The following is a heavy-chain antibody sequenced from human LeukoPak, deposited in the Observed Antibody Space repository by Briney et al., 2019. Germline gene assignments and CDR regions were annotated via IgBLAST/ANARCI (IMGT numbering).Heavy chain of an antibody. Sequence: PGGSLRLSCAASGFTFSSYEMNWVRQAPGKGLEWVSFISISGSTIYYADSVKGRFTISRDNAKNSLYLQMNSLRAEDTAVYYCAREGPEMATPDAFDIWGQGTMVTVSS. CDR1: GFTFSSYE. CDR2: ISISGSTI. J-gene: IGHJ3*02. V-gene: IGHV3-48*03. CDR3: AREGPEMATPDAFDI. D-gene: IGHD5-24*01.